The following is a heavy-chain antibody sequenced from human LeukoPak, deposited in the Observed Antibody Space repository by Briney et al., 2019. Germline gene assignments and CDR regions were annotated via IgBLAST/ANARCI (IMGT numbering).Heavy chain of an antibody. V-gene: IGHV3-21*01. D-gene: IGHD3-3*02. Sequence: GGSLRLSCAGSGFTFTSYSMNWVRQAPGKGLEWVSSMGSSGTNGYYAVSVKGRFIISRDNAKNSLFLQMNSLRAEDSALYYCVRELGAPAAGAFDLWGQGTLVTASS. CDR1: GFTFTSYS. J-gene: IGHJ3*01. CDR3: VRELGAPAAGAFDL. CDR2: MGSSGTNG.